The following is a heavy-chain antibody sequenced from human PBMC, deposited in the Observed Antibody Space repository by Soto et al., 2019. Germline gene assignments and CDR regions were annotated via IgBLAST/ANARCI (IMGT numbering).Heavy chain of an antibody. CDR1: GGSISSYY. V-gene: IGHV4-59*01. CDR2: IYYSGST. D-gene: IGHD4-17*01. CDR3: ARGPTAATPIDY. Sequence: SETLSLTCTVSGGSISSYYWIWIRQPPGKGLEWIGYIYYSGSTNYNPSLKSRVTISVDTSKNQFSLKLSSVTAADTAVYYCARGPTAATPIDYWGQGTLVTVSS. J-gene: IGHJ4*02.